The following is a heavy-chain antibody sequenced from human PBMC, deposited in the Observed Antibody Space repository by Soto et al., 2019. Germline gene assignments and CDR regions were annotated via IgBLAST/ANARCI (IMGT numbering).Heavy chain of an antibody. V-gene: IGHV1-69*05. CDR2: IIPIFGTA. J-gene: IGHJ4*02. Sequence: SVKVSCKASGGTFSSYAISWVRQAPGQGLEWMGGIIPIFGTANYAQKFQGRVTMTTDTSTSTVYVELRSLRSEDTAVYYCVRYGAVDGSYFDYWTQGTLVTVSS. CDR1: GGTFSSYA. D-gene: IGHD6-19*01. CDR3: VRYGAVDGSYFDY.